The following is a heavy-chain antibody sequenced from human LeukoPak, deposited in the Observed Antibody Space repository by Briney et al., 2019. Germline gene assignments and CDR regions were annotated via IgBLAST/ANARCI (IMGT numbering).Heavy chain of an antibody. D-gene: IGHD6-19*01. J-gene: IGHJ4*02. CDR2: IWYDGKNK. CDR3: AKDRAVAGTDARYYFDY. V-gene: IGHV3-33*06. Sequence: PGGSLRLSCAASEFTFSKYGMHWVRQAPGKGLEWVAVIWYDGKNKYYADSVKGRFTISRDNSKNTLYLEMNSLRADDTAVYFCAKDRAVAGTDARYYFDYWGQGTLVTVSA. CDR1: EFTFSKYG.